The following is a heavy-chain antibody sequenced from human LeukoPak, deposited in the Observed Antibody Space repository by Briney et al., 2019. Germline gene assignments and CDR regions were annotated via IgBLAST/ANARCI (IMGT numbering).Heavy chain of an antibody. V-gene: IGHV3-66*04. CDR3: ARPPYGGVDY. J-gene: IGHJ4*02. CDR2: IYSGGSI. D-gene: IGHD4-23*01. Sequence: GGSLRLSCAASGLTVSSYMSWVRQAPGKGLEWVSVIYSGGSIYYADSVKGRFTISRDKSKNTLYLQMNSLRAEDTAVYYCARPPYGGVDYWGQGTLVAVSS. CDR1: GLTVSSY.